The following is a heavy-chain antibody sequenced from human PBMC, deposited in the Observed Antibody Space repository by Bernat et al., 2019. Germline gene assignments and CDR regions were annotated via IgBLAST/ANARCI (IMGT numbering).Heavy chain of an antibody. Sequence: QLQLQESGPGLVKPSETLSLTCTVSGGSISSSSYYWGWIRQPPGKGLEWIGSIYYSGSTYYNPSLKSRVTISVDTSKNQFSLKLSSVTAADTAVYYCAGRKRNTWNSSSYYYYMDVWGKGTTVTFSS. CDR3: AGRKRNTWNSSSYYYYMDV. V-gene: IGHV4-39*01. CDR2: IYYSGST. D-gene: IGHD1-7*01. J-gene: IGHJ6*03. CDR1: GGSISSSSYY.